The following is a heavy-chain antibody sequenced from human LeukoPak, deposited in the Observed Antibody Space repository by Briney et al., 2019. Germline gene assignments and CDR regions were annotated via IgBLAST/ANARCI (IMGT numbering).Heavy chain of an antibody. V-gene: IGHV1-2*02. D-gene: IGHD3-3*01. Sequence: GASVKVSCKASGGTFSSYAISWVRQAPGQGLEWMGWIHPDNGDTAYAQKFQGRVTLTRDTSISTAYMEVDRLRSDDTAIYYCARDPGRFERDFWGQGTLVTVSS. CDR1: GGTFSSYA. J-gene: IGHJ4*02. CDR3: ARDPGRFERDF. CDR2: IHPDNGDT.